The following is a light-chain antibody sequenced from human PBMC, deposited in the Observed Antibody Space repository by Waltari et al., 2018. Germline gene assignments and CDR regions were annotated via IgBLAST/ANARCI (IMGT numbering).Light chain of an antibody. CDR1: QSVSSSY. J-gene: IGKJ1*01. V-gene: IGKV3-20*01. CDR3: QQYGSLWT. CDR2: RAS. Sequence: EMVLTQSPGTLSLSPGERATLSCRASQSVSSSYLAWYQQKPGQAHRLLMYRASSRATGIPDRFSGSGSGTDFTLTISRLEPEDLAVYYCQQYGSLWTFGQGTKVEIK.